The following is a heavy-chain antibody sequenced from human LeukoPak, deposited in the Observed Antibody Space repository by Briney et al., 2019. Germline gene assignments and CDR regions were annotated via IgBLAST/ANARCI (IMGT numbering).Heavy chain of an antibody. CDR3: ARDPTIFGVVIIPRWFDP. D-gene: IGHD3-3*01. CDR1: GYTFTSYG. J-gene: IGHJ5*02. CDR2: ISAYNGNT. Sequence: ASVKVSCKASGYTFTSYGISWVRQAPGQGLEWMGWISAYNGNTSYAQKLQGRVTMTTDTSTSTAYMELRSLRSDDTAVYYCARDPTIFGVVIIPRWFDPWGQGTLVTVSS. V-gene: IGHV1-18*01.